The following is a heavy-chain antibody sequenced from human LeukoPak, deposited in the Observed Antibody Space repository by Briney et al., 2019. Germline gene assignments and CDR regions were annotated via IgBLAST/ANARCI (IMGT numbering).Heavy chain of an antibody. CDR1: GFTFSGSA. J-gene: IGHJ4*02. CDR3: AKDVPRRQQRVFDY. Sequence: GGSLKLSCAASGFTFSGSAMHWVRQASGKGLEWVGRIRSKANSYATAYTASVKGRFTISRDDSKNTAYLQMNSLRAEDTAVYYCAKDVPRRQQRVFDYWGQGTLVTVSS. CDR2: IRSKANSYAT. V-gene: IGHV3-73*01. D-gene: IGHD6-13*01.